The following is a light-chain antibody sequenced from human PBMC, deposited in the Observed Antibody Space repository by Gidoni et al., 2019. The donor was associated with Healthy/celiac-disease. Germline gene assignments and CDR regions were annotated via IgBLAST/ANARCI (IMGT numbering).Light chain of an antibody. CDR1: QSISIW. CDR2: KAF. J-gene: IGKJ1*01. CDR3: QQYNSYST. Sequence: DIQMTQSPSTLSASVGDRVTITCRASQSISIWLAWYQQKPGKAPKLLIYKAFSLESGVPSRFSGSGSGTECTLTISSLQPDDFATYYCQQYNSYSTFGQGTKVEIK. V-gene: IGKV1-5*03.